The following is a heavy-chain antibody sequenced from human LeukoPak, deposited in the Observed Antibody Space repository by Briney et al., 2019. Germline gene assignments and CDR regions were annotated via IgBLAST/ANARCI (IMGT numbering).Heavy chain of an antibody. CDR1: GYRFTSNW. D-gene: IGHD2-15*01. J-gene: IGHJ5*02. Sequence: GESLKISCKGSGYRFTSNWIAGVRKMHGKGLEGMGIIYPGDSDTRYSPSFQGQVTISADTSISTAYLQWSSLKASDTAMCYCTRGVLGYCSGDNCPVFEPCGQGTLVSVSS. CDR3: TRGVLGYCSGDNCPVFEP. CDR2: IYPGDSDT. V-gene: IGHV5-51*01.